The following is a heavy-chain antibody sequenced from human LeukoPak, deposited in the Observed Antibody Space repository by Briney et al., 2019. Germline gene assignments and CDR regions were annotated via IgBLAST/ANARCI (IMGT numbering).Heavy chain of an antibody. CDR2: ISSSSSYI. D-gene: IGHD3-22*01. J-gene: IGHJ4*02. CDR1: GFTFSSYS. Sequence: GGSLRLSCAASGFTFSSYSMNWVRQAPGKGLEWVSSISSSSSYIYYADSVKGRFTISRDNARNSLYLQMNSLRAEDTAVYYCARVGYYYDSSGYLDYWGQGTLATVSS. CDR3: ARVGYYYDSSGYLDY. V-gene: IGHV3-21*01.